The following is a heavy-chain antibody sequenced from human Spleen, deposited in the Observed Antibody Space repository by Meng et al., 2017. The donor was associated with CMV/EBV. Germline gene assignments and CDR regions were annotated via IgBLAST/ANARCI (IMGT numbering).Heavy chain of an antibody. Sequence: QVQLVQSGAEVKKPGASVKVSCKASGYTFASFGVNWVRQAPGQGLEWMGWISAYNGNTNYAQKLQGRVTMTTDTSTSTAYMELRSLRSDDTAVYYCARARLGGYCSSTSCADNWFDPWGQGTLVTVSS. J-gene: IGHJ5*02. CDR1: GYTFASFG. V-gene: IGHV1-18*01. CDR3: ARARLGGYCSSTSCADNWFDP. D-gene: IGHD2-2*01. CDR2: ISAYNGNT.